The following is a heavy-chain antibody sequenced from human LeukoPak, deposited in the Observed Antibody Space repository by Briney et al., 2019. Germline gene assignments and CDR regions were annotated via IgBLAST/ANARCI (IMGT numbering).Heavy chain of an antibody. CDR1: GFTFSSYV. CDR3: AREGVLYYFDY. V-gene: IGHV3-30-3*01. D-gene: IGHD3-10*01. Sequence: GGSLRLSCAASGFTFSSYVMHWVRQAPGKGLEWVAVISYDGSNKYYADSVKGRFTISRDNSKNTLYLQMNSLRAEDTAVYYCAREGVLYYFDYWGQGTLVTVSS. J-gene: IGHJ4*02. CDR2: ISYDGSNK.